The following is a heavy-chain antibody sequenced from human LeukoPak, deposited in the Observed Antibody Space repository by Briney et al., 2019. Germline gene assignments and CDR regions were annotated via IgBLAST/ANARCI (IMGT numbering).Heavy chain of an antibody. CDR1: GFIFSNYW. CDR2: IKQDGSEK. J-gene: IGHJ4*02. V-gene: IGHV3-7*01. Sequence: GGSLRLSCAASGFIFSNYWMSWVRQAPGKGLEWVANIKQDGSEKKYVDSVKGRFTISRDNAKNSLYLQMNSLRVEDTAVYYCTRRSAALVGFDYRGQGTLVTVSS. CDR3: TRRSAALVGFDY. D-gene: IGHD2-2*01.